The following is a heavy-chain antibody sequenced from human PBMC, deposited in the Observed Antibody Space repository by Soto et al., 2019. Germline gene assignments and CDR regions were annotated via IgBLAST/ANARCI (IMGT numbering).Heavy chain of an antibody. CDR3: ASSIAEYYYYGMDV. J-gene: IGHJ6*02. CDR2: ISAYDGST. V-gene: IGHV1-18*01. CDR1: GYTFTSYG. Sequence: ASVKVSCKASGYTFTSYGISWVRQAPGQGLEWMGWISAYDGSTNYAQKFQGRVTMTRDTSTSTVYMELSSLRSEDTAVYYCASSIAEYYYYGMDVWGQGTTVTVSS. D-gene: IGHD6-6*01.